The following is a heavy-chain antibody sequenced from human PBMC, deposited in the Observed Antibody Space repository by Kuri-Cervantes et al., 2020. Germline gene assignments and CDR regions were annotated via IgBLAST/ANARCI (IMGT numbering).Heavy chain of an antibody. CDR2: ISSSSSTI. Sequence: ETLSLTCAASGFTFSRYSMNWVRQAPGKGLEWVSYISSSSSTIYYADSVKGRFTISRDNAKNSLYLQMNSLRAEDTAVYYCARSPRLDYWGQGTLVTVSS. V-gene: IGHV3-48*01. J-gene: IGHJ4*02. CDR1: GFTFSRYS. CDR3: ARSPRLDY.